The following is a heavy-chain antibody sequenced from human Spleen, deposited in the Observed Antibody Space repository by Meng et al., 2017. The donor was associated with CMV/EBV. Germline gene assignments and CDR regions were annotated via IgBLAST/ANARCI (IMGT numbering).Heavy chain of an antibody. Sequence: GSDGTVRSGSYYWSWIRQPPGKGLDWIGYIYYSGSVRYNPSRKSRVTMSADTSKNQFSLKLISVTAADTAVYYCARLYSSGTSWFDPWGQGILVTVSS. V-gene: IGHV4-61*01. CDR2: IYYSGSV. J-gene: IGHJ5*02. D-gene: IGHD2-15*01. CDR1: DGTVRSGSYY. CDR3: ARLYSSGTSWFDP.